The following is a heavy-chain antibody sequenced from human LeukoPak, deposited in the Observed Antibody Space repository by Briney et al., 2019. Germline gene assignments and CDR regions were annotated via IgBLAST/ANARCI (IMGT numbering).Heavy chain of an antibody. V-gene: IGHV4-59*08. D-gene: IGHD2-21*02. CDR1: GGFVSVYY. CDR2: IFYTGTT. CDR3: ARHDVVPVIRRRFDF. Sequence: PSETLSLTCTVSGGFVSVYYWSWIRQPPGKGLEYIGYIFYTGTTLYSPSPKTRVTMSVGTSENQFSLKLSSVTAADTAVYYCARHDVVPVIRRRFDFWGQGTLVTVSS. J-gene: IGHJ4*02.